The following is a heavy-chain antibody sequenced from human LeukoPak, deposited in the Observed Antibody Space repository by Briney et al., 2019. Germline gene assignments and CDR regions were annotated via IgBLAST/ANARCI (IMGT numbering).Heavy chain of an antibody. V-gene: IGHV4-59*11. CDR3: ARSGYSNYVSRWFDP. J-gene: IGHJ5*02. CDR2: IYYSGST. D-gene: IGHD4-11*01. Sequence: SETLSLTCTVSGGSIISHYWSWIRQPPGKGLEWMGYIYYSGSTNYNPSPKRRVTIPSDTTNNHSSLKLSSGTSAYTAVYYCARSGYSNYVSRWFDPWGQGTLVNVSS. CDR1: GGSIISHY.